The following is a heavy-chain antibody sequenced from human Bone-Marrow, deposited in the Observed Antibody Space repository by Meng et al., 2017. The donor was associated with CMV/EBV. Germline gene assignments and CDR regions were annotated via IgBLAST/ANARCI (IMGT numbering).Heavy chain of an antibody. CDR3: AIQKAGFWSGYPAFDI. CDR2: IYPGDSDT. V-gene: IGHV5-51*01. Sequence: KVSCKGSGYSFTSYWIGWVRQMPGKGLEWMGIIYPGDSDTRYSPSFQGQVAISADKSINTAYLQWSSLKASDTAMYYCAIQKAGFWSGYPAFDIWGQGTVVTVSS. D-gene: IGHD3-3*01. J-gene: IGHJ3*02. CDR1: GYSFTSYW.